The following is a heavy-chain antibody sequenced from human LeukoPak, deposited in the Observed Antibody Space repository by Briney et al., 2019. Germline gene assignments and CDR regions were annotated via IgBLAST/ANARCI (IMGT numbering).Heavy chain of an antibody. CDR1: GFTVSSYG. J-gene: IGHJ4*02. V-gene: IGHV3-30*02. CDR2: IRYDGSNK. Sequence: GGSLRLSCAASGFTVSSYGMHWVRQAPGKGLEWVAFIRYDGSNKYYADSVKGRFTISRDNSKNTLYLQMNSLRAEDTAVYYCAKGLTGSSGWYASLVYWGQGTLVTVSS. D-gene: IGHD6-19*01. CDR3: AKGLTGSSGWYASLVY.